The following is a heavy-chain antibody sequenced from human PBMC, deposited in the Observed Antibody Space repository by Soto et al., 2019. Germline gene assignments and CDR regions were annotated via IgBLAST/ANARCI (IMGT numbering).Heavy chain of an antibody. Sequence: GGSLRLSCAASGFTFSSYAMCWVRQAPGKGLEWVSAISGSGGSTYYADSVKGRFTISRDNSKNTLYLQMNSLRAEDTAVYYCANSKTYDSSGYKDYWGQGTLVTVSS. CDR1: GFTFSSYA. V-gene: IGHV3-23*01. D-gene: IGHD3-22*01. CDR2: ISGSGGST. J-gene: IGHJ4*02. CDR3: ANSKTYDSSGYKDY.